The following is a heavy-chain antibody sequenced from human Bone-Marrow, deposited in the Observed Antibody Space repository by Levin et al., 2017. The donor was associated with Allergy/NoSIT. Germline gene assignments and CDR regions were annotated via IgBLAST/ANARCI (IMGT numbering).Heavy chain of an antibody. CDR3: AKLYGSGTYYNFIDY. J-gene: IGHJ4*02. V-gene: IGHV3-23*01. CDR2: ISGSGGST. CDR1: GLTFSSYG. D-gene: IGHD3-10*01. Sequence: QAGESLKISCVASGLTFSSYGMSWVRQAPGKGLEWVSAISGSGGSTYYADSVQGRFTISRDNSKNTLYLQVNSLSAEDTAVYYCAKLYGSGTYYNFIDYWGQGTLVTVSS.